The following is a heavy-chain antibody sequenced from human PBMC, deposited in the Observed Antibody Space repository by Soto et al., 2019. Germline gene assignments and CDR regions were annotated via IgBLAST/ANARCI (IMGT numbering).Heavy chain of an antibody. CDR2: IIPIFGTA. CDR3: ARFYDSSGYYPNY. V-gene: IGHV1-69*13. Sequence: ASVKVSCKASGGTFSSYAISWVRQAPGQGLEWMGGIIPIFGTANYAQKFQGRITITADESTSTAYMELSSLRSEDTAVYYCARFYDSSGYYPNYWGQGTLVTVSS. J-gene: IGHJ4*02. D-gene: IGHD3-22*01. CDR1: GGTFSSYA.